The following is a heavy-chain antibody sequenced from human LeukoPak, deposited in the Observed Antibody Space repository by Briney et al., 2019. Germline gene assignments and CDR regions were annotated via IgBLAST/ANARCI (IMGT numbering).Heavy chain of an antibody. J-gene: IGHJ4*02. CDR1: GGSISGGGYY. CDR2: IYYSGST. D-gene: IGHD3-9*01. Sequence: PSETLSLTCTVSGGSISGGGYYWSWIRQHPGKGLEWIGYIYYSGSTYYNPSLKSRVTISVDTSKNQFSLKLSSVTAADTAVYYCARGGFATGYYMQGSYFDYWGQGTLVTVSS. V-gene: IGHV4-31*03. CDR3: ARGGFATGYYMQGSYFDY.